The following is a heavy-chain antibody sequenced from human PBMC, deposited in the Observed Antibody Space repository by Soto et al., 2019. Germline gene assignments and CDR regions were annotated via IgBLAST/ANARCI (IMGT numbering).Heavy chain of an antibody. CDR2: ISSSSSYI. J-gene: IGHJ4*02. V-gene: IGHV3-21*01. CDR3: ARDDPGDYFPDY. D-gene: IGHD4-17*01. Sequence: GGSLRLSCAASGFTFSSYSMNWVRQAPGKGLEWVSSISSSSSYIYYADSVKGRFTISRDNAKNSLYLQMNSLRAEDTAVYYCARDDPGDYFPDYWGQGTLVTVSS. CDR1: GFTFSSYS.